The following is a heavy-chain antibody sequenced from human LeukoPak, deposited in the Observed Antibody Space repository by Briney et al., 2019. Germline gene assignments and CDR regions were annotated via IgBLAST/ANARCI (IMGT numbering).Heavy chain of an antibody. CDR3: ASEIIFGSFDY. J-gene: IGHJ4*02. D-gene: IGHD3-3*01. CDR1: GFTFSSYA. Sequence: PGMSLRLACAASGFTFSSYAMHWVRQAPGKGLEWVAVISYDGSNKYYADSVKGRLTLYRDNSKDTLYLQMNSLRAEDTAVYYCASEIIFGSFDYWGQGTLVTVSS. CDR2: ISYDGSNK. V-gene: IGHV3-30*04.